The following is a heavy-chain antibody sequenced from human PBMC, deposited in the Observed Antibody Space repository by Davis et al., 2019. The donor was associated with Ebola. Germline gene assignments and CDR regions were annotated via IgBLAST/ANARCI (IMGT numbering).Heavy chain of an antibody. CDR3: AGSSYYYYGMDV. V-gene: IGHV5-10-1*01. Sequence: GESLKISCKGSGYSFPSYWISWVRQLPGKGLEWLVRIDPRASYTHYSPSFQVHVTISADKSISTAYLQWSSLKASDTAMYYCAGSSYYYYGMDVWGQGTTVTVSS. D-gene: IGHD6-6*01. CDR1: GYSFPSYW. CDR2: IDPRASYT. J-gene: IGHJ6*02.